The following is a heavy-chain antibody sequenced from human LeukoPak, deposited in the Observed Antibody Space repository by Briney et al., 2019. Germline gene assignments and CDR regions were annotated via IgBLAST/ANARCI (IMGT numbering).Heavy chain of an antibody. V-gene: IGHV4-59*01. CDR3: ARVSIVATNYFDY. D-gene: IGHD5-12*01. Sequence: SETLSLTCTVSGVSISSYYWSWIRQPPGKGLEWIGYIYYSGSTNYNPSLKSRVTISVDTSKNQFSLKLSSVTAADTAVYYCARVSIVATNYFDYWGQGTLVTVSS. J-gene: IGHJ4*02. CDR2: IYYSGST. CDR1: GVSISSYY.